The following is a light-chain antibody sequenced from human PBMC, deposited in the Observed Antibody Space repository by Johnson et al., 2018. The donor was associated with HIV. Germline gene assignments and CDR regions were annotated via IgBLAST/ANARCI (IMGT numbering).Light chain of an antibody. CDR1: SSNVGSSF. CDR3: GTWDSSLSAGV. CDR2: DNN. Sequence: QPVLTQPPSVSAAPRQKVTISCSGSSSNVGSSFVSWYRQVTGTAPKLLIYDNNKRPSGIPDRFSGSKSGTSATLGITGLQTGDEADYYCGTWDSSLSAGVFGTGTKVTVL. J-gene: IGLJ1*01. V-gene: IGLV1-51*01.